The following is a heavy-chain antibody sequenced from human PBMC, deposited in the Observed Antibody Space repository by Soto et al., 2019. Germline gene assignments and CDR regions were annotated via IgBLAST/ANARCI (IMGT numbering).Heavy chain of an antibody. CDR2: IIPISDTT. Sequence: QVQLVQSGAEVKKPGSSVKVSCKASGGTFSSYAISWVRQAPGQGLEWMGRIIPISDTTNYAQKFQGRVTITADEPTSTAYMELSSLRSEDTAVYYCARSQGSSTSLEIYYYYYYGMDVWGQGTTVTVSS. CDR3: ARSQGSSTSLEIYYYYYYGMDV. CDR1: GGTFSSYA. V-gene: IGHV1-69*01. D-gene: IGHD2-2*01. J-gene: IGHJ6*02.